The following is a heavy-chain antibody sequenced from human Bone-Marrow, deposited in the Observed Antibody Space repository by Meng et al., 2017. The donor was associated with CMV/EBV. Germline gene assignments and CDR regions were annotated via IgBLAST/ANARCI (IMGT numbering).Heavy chain of an antibody. CDR2: IIPILGIA. CDR1: GGTFSSYA. V-gene: IGHV1-69*10. Sequence: SVKVSCKASGGTFSSYAISWVRQAPGQGLEWMGGIIPILGIANYAQKFQGRVTITADKSTSTAYMELSSLRSEDTAVYYCARERYIVVVPAATGGWFDPWGQGTLVTVSS. J-gene: IGHJ5*02. D-gene: IGHD2-2*01. CDR3: ARERYIVVVPAATGGWFDP.